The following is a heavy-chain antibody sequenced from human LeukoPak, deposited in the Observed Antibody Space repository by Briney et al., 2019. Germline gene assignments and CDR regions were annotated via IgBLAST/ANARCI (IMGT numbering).Heavy chain of an antibody. CDR2: INPGDSDT. CDR3: ASSYCSGSYYSSLDY. Sequence: GESLKISCKGSGYSFTSYWIGWVRQMPGKGLEWMGLINPGDSDTRYSPAFQGQVTISADKSISTAYLQWSSLKASDTAMYYCASSYCSGSYYSSLDYWGQGTLVTVSS. V-gene: IGHV5-51*01. J-gene: IGHJ4*02. CDR1: GYSFTSYW. D-gene: IGHD3-10*01.